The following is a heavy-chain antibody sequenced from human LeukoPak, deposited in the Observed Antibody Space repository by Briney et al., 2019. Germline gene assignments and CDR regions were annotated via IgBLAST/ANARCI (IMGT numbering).Heavy chain of an antibody. D-gene: IGHD2-15*01. J-gene: IGHJ4*02. Sequence: RASVKVSCKASGYTFTRYGISWARQAPGQGLEWMGWISGYNGNIKYAQKLQGRVTMTTDTSTNTAYMELRSLRSDDTAVYYCARDCSGGSCYDGVDYWGQGTLVTVSS. V-gene: IGHV1-18*01. CDR2: ISGYNGNI. CDR3: ARDCSGGSCYDGVDY. CDR1: GYTFTRYG.